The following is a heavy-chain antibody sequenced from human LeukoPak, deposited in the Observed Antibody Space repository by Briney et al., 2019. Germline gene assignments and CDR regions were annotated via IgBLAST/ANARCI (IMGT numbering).Heavy chain of an antibody. CDR1: GGSISSGSYY. Sequence: SETLSLTCTVSGGSISSGSYYWSWIRQPAGKGLEWNGRIYTSGSTNYNPSLKSRVTISVDTSKNQFSLKLSSVTAADTAVYYCARGYDFWSGYGAWGQGTLVTVSS. J-gene: IGHJ4*02. CDR2: IYTSGST. D-gene: IGHD3-3*01. V-gene: IGHV4-61*02. CDR3: ARGYDFWSGYGA.